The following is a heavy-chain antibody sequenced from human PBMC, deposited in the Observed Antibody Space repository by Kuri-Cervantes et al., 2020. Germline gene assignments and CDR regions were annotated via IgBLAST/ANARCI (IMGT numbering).Heavy chain of an antibody. J-gene: IGHJ6*02. CDR2: ISYDGSNK. CDR3: AKDQRNDFWSGYYCYYYYGMDV. D-gene: IGHD3-3*01. CDR1: GFTFSSYA. Sequence: GESLKISCAASGFTFSSYAMHWVRQAPGKGLEWVAVISYDGSNKYYADSVKGRFTISRDNSKNTLYLQMNSLRAEDTAVYYCAKDQRNDFWSGYYCYYYYGMDVWGQGTTVTVSS. V-gene: IGHV3-30-3*01.